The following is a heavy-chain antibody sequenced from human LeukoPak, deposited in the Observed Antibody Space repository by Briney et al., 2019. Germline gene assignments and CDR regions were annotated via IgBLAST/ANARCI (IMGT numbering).Heavy chain of an antibody. CDR2: ISGSGGNT. CDR1: GFTFSSYA. D-gene: IGHD6-19*01. CDR3: AKDPWNTAVANTNGWFDP. J-gene: IGHJ5*02. V-gene: IGHV3-23*01. Sequence: QPGGSLRLSCAASGFTFSSYAISWVRRAPGKGLEWVSSISGSGGNTYYAQSVKGRFSISRDNSKNTLNLQMDSLRADDTALYFCAKDPWNTAVANTNGWFDPWGQGTLVTVSS.